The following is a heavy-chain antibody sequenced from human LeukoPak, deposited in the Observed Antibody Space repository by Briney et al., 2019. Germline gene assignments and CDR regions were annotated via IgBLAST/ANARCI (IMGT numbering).Heavy chain of an antibody. CDR2: ISGSDGNT. Sequence: PGGSLRLSCAASGFTFSSYAMSWVRQAPGQGLEWVSSISGSDGNTYYADSVKGRFTISRDNSKNTLSLQMNSLRAEDTAIYYCAKYYYGSGSFSFDHWGQGTLVTVSS. CDR3: AKYYYGSGSFSFDH. V-gene: IGHV3-23*01. D-gene: IGHD3-10*01. J-gene: IGHJ4*02. CDR1: GFTFSSYA.